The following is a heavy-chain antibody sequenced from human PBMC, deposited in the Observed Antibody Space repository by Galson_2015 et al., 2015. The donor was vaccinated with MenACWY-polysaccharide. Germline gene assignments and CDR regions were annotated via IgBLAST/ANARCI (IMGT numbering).Heavy chain of an antibody. V-gene: IGHV1-69*02. D-gene: IGHD2-15*01. J-gene: IGHJ4*02. CDR3: TRVDCSGNSCYFAY. CDR2: IIPFVAKT. Sequence: SVKVSCKASGGSLSSYSIGWVRQAPGQGLEWMGRIIPFVAKTNYAQNFQDRVTLTADTSTSTAFMELSSLRSEDTAVYYCTRVDCSGNSCYFAYWGQGTLVTVSS. CDR1: GGSLSSYS.